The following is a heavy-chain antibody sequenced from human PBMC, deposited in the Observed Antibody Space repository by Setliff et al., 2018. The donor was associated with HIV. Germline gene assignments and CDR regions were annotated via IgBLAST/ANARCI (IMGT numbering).Heavy chain of an antibody. V-gene: IGHV1-3*01. Sequence: ASVKVSCKASGYTFTNFAIHWVRQAPGQRLEWMGWLNGGNGNTKYAQKFQGRVTITRDTSASTVYMELISLRSEDTAVYYCARGLRYFDYWGQGTLVTVS. CDR3: ARGLRYFDY. D-gene: IGHD3-9*01. J-gene: IGHJ4*02. CDR1: GYTFTNFA. CDR2: LNGGNGNT.